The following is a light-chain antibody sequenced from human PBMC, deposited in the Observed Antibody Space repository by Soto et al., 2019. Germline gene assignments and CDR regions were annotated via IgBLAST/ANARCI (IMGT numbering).Light chain of an antibody. J-gene: IGKJ5*01. Sequence: ETVMTQSPATLSVSPGERATLSCRASQSVGNNLAWYRQKPGQAPRLLIYDVSNRATGIPARFSGSGSGTDFTLTISSLEPEDFAVYYCQHRYNWLIAFGQGTRLEIK. CDR1: QSVGNN. V-gene: IGKV3-11*01. CDR3: QHRYNWLIA. CDR2: DVS.